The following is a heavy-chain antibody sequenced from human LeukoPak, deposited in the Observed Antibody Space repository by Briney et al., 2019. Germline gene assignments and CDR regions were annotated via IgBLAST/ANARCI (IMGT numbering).Heavy chain of an antibody. CDR2: IYHSGST. V-gene: IGHV4-4*02. Sequence: SGTLSLTCAVSGGSISSSNWWSWVRQPPGKGLEWIGEIYHSGSTNYNPSLKSRVTISVDKSKNRFSLKLSSVTAAHTAVYYCAAFVVVAKERLDYWGQGTLVTVSS. J-gene: IGHJ4*02. D-gene: IGHD2-15*01. CDR1: GGSISSSNW. CDR3: AAFVVVAKERLDY.